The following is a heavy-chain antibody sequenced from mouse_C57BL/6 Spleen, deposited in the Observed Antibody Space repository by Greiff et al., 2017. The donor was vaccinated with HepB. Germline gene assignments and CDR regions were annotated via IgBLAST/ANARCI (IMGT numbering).Heavy chain of an antibody. V-gene: IGHV2-2*01. D-gene: IGHD1-1*01. CDR2: IWSGGST. Sequence: VKLVESGPGLVQPSQSLSITCTVSGFSLTSYGVHWVRQSPGKGLEWLGVIWSGGSTDYNAAFISRLSISKDKSKSQVFFKMNSLQADDTAIYYCARNYYEGENYFDYWGQGTTLTVSS. CDR1: GFSLTSYG. CDR3: ARNYYEGENYFDY. J-gene: IGHJ2*01.